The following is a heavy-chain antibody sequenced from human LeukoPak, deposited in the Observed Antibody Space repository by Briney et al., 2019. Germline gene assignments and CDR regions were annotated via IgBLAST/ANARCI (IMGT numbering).Heavy chain of an antibody. CDR1: GASISSGYW. CDR2: IYHSGST. J-gene: IGHJ4*02. Sequence: PSETLSLTCAVSGASISSGYWWSWVRQPPGKGLEWIGEIYHSGSTNHNPSLKSRVTISVDRSKSQFSLNLCSVTAADTAVYYCARDDTGVIRGIRFHYWGQGTLVTVSS. CDR3: ARDDTGVIRGIRFHY. V-gene: IGHV4-4*02. D-gene: IGHD3-10*01.